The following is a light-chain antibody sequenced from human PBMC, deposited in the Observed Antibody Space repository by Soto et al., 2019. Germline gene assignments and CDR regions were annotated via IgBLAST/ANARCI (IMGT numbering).Light chain of an antibody. CDR3: QQRSSWPIT. Sequence: VLTQSTVTPPLSPGLTATLSCRASPVVGNYLAWYQQKPGQAPRLLIYGASTRATGVPARFSGSGSGTDFTLTISSLQPADFAIYYCQQRSSWPITFGGGTKVDIK. CDR1: PVVGNY. CDR2: GAS. J-gene: IGKJ4*01. V-gene: IGKV3-11*01.